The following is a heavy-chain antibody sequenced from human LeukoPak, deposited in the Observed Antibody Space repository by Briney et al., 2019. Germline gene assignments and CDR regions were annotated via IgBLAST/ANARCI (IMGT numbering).Heavy chain of an antibody. Sequence: SETLSLTCTVSGGSISSYYWSWIRQPPGKGLEWIGEINHSGSTNYNPSLKSRVTISVDTSKNQFSLKLSSVTAADTAVYYCARNIVAGEYYFDYWGQGTLVTVSS. J-gene: IGHJ4*02. V-gene: IGHV4-34*01. CDR2: INHSGST. CDR3: ARNIVAGEYYFDY. CDR1: GGSISSYY. D-gene: IGHD5-12*01.